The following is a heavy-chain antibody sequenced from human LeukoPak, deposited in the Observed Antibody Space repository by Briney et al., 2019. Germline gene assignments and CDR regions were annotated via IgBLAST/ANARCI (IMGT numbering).Heavy chain of an antibody. V-gene: IGHV4-59*08. Sequence: SETLSLTCTVSGGSISSYYWSWIRQPPGKGLEWIGYIYYSGSTNYNPSLKSRVTISVDTSKNQFSLKLSSVTAADTAVYYCARLYSSGWYWDWGQGTLVTVSS. CDR3: ARLYSSGWYWD. CDR2: IYYSGST. D-gene: IGHD6-19*01. CDR1: GGSISSYY. J-gene: IGHJ4*02.